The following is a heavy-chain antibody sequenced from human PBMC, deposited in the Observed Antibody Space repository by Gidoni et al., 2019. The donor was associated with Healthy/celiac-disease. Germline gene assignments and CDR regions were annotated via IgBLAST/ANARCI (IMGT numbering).Heavy chain of an antibody. CDR1: GFSFDDYA. V-gene: IGHV3-9*01. CDR3: VKSRGPYYHYYGVDV. J-gene: IGHJ6*02. CDR2: IEWNSCSI. Sequence: EVQLVESGGGLVQSGRSLRLSCAASGFSFDDYAMHWFRQGSGKGLECGSGIEWNSCSIDYADSAKCRFTISRDNAKNSRFLQMNSLRGEDTALYYCVKSRGPYYHYYGVDVWGPGTTGTVSS.